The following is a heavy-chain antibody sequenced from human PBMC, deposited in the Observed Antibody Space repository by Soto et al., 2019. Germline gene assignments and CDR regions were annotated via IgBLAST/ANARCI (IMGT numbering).Heavy chain of an antibody. CDR3: ARGIAVAGTGLWYFDL. V-gene: IGHV3-66*01. CDR1: GFTVSSNY. J-gene: IGHJ2*01. Sequence: EVQLVESGGGLVQPGGSLRLSCAASGFTVSSNYMSWVRQAPGKGLEWVSVIYSGGSTYYADAVKGRFTISRDNSKNTLYLQMNSLRAEDTAVYYCARGIAVAGTGLWYFDLWGRGTLVTVSS. CDR2: IYSGGST. D-gene: IGHD6-19*01.